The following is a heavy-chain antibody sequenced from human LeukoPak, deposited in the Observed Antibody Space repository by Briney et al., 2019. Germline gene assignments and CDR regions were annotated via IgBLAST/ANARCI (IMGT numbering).Heavy chain of an antibody. J-gene: IGHJ3*02. D-gene: IGHD1-26*01. CDR3: ARVSVYVGARRAFDI. V-gene: IGHV4-4*07. Sequence: PSETLSLTCTVSGGSISSYYWSWIRQPAGKGLEWIGRIYTSGSTNYSPSLKSRVTMSVDTSKNQFSLKLSSVTAADTAVYYCARVSVYVGARRAFDIWGQGTMVTVSS. CDR2: IYTSGST. CDR1: GGSISSYY.